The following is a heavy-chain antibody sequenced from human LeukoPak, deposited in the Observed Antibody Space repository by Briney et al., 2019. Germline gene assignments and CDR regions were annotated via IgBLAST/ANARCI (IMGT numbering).Heavy chain of an antibody. Sequence: PGGSLRLSCAASGFTFSSYTMHWVRQAPGKGLEWVAVISYDGSNKYYADSVKGRFTISRDNSKNTLYLQMNSLRAEDTAVYYCAKDDDYYGSGSYSFDYWGQGTLVTVSS. V-gene: IGHV3-30*04. CDR3: AKDDDYYGSGSYSFDY. CDR1: GFTFSSYT. J-gene: IGHJ4*02. CDR2: ISYDGSNK. D-gene: IGHD3-10*01.